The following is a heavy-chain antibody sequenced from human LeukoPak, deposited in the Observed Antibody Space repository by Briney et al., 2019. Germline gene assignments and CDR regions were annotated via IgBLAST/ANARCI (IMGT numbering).Heavy chain of an antibody. Sequence: GGSLRLSCAASGVTVSSNYMSWVRQAPGKGLEWVSFIYNDGRTQHTDSVKGRFTISRDNSKNTLYLQMNSLRAEDTAVYYCARWYCSSTNCYYDYWGQGTLVTVSS. CDR1: GVTVSSNY. CDR3: ARWYCSSTNCYYDY. CDR2: IYNDGRT. D-gene: IGHD2-2*01. J-gene: IGHJ4*02. V-gene: IGHV3-53*01.